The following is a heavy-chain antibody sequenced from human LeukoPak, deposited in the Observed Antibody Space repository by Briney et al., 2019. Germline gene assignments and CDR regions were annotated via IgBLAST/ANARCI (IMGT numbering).Heavy chain of an antibody. Sequence: GGSLRLSCSASGFTFSSYAMHWVRQAPGKGLQYVSAISSNGGSTYYADSVKGRFTVSRDNSKNTLYLQMNSLRAEDTAVYYCAKESPAHYDFWSGPYNWFDPWGQGTLVTVSS. CDR3: AKESPAHYDFWSGPYNWFDP. V-gene: IGHV3-64*04. J-gene: IGHJ5*02. CDR2: ISSNGGST. CDR1: GFTFSSYA. D-gene: IGHD3-3*01.